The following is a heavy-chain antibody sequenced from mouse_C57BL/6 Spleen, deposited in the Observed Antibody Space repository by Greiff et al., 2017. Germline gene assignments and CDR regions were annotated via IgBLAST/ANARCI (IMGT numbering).Heavy chain of an antibody. J-gene: IGHJ1*03. D-gene: IGHD1-1*01. Sequence: QVQLQQPGAELVKPGASVKLSCKASGYTFTSYWMQWVKQRPGQGLEWIGEIDPSDSYTNYNQKFKGQATLSVDKSTSTAYMQLSSLKSEDTAVYYCARQSITTVVATDVWGTGTTVTVSS. V-gene: IGHV1-50*01. CDR1: GYTFTSYW. CDR3: ARQSITTVVATDV. CDR2: IDPSDSYT.